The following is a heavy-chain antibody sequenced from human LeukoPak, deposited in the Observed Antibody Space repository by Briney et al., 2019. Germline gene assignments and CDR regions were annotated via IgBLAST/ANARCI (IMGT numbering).Heavy chain of an antibody. CDR2: IYHSGRI. CDR1: GYSISSGYY. D-gene: IGHD3-10*01. Sequence: SETLSLTCTVSGYSISSGYYWGWIRQPPGRGLEWIGSIYHSGRIYYNPSLKSRVTKSVDTSKNQFSLKLSSVTAADTAVYYCARAAYSYYGSGSPYYFDYWGQGTLVTVSS. V-gene: IGHV4-38-2*02. CDR3: ARAAYSYYGSGSPYYFDY. J-gene: IGHJ4*02.